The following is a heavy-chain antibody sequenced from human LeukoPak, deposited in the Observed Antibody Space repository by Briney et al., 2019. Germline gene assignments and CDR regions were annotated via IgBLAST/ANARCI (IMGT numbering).Heavy chain of an antibody. J-gene: IGHJ4*02. V-gene: IGHV4-4*09. CDR2: VYPSGST. CDR1: GGSISGGY. D-gene: IGHD4-11*01. CDR3: AKTYFDYSTSSSYYFNP. Sequence: SETLSLTCSVSGGSISGGYWSWIRQPPGRGLEWIGYVYPSGSTNYNPSLKSRVTTSVDTSKTQFALILSSVTAADTAVYYCAKTYFDYSTSSSYYFNPWGQGALVTVSS.